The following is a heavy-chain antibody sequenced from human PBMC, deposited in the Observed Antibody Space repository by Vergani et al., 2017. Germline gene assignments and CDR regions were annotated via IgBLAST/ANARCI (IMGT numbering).Heavy chain of an antibody. J-gene: IGHJ4*02. CDR2: IIPIFGIA. V-gene: IGHV1-69*17. D-gene: IGHD6-13*01. Sequence: QVQLVQSGAEVKKPGSSVKVSCKASGGTFSSYAISWVRQAPGQGLEWMGGIIPIFGIANYAEKFQGRVTITADKSTSTAYMELSSLRSEDTAVYYCARDRSSSWPGGYFDYWGQGTLVTVSS. CDR3: ARDRSSSWPGGYFDY. CDR1: GGTFSSYA.